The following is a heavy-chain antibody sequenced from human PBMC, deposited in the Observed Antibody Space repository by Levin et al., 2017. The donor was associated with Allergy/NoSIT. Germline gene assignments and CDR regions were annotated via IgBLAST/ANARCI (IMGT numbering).Heavy chain of an antibody. J-gene: IGHJ4*02. V-gene: IGHV1-46*01. Sequence: GESLKISCQASGYTFSSYHMHWVRQAPEQGLEWMGIINPSGGSTSYAQKFQGRVTMTRDTSTSTVYMELSSLRSEDTAVYYCARDAPYCSGGSCYPGSWGQGTLVTVSS. CDR2: INPSGGST. CDR1: GYTFSSYH. CDR3: ARDAPYCSGGSCYPGS. D-gene: IGHD2-15*01.